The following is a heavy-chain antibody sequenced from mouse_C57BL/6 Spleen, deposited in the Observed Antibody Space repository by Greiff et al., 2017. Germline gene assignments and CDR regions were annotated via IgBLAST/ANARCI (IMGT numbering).Heavy chain of an antibody. CDR2: IWRGGST. J-gene: IGHJ4*01. V-gene: IGHV2-2*01. CDR3: ARKWDYDQIYYAMDY. D-gene: IGHD2-4*01. Sequence: VQLQESGPGLMQPSQSLSITCTVSGFSLTSYGVHRVRPSPGKGLEWLGGIWRGGSTDFNAAFISRLSISKDNSKSQVFFKMNRLQADDTAIYYCARKWDYDQIYYAMDYWGQGTSVTVSS. CDR1: GFSLTSYG.